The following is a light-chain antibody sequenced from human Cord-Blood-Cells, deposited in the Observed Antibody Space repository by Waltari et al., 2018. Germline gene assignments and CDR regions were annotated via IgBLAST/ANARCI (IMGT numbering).Light chain of an antibody. Sequence: LQLTQSPSSPSASVGDRVTITCRASQGISSALAWYQQKPGKAPKLLIYDASSLESGVPSRFSGSGSGTDFTLTISSLQPEDFATYYCQQFNSHPQTFGQGTKVEIK. V-gene: IGKV1-13*02. CDR1: QGISSA. CDR2: DAS. J-gene: IGKJ1*01. CDR3: QQFNSHPQT.